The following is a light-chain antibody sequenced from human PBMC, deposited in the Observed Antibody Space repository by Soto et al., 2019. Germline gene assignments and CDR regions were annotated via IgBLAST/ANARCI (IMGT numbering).Light chain of an antibody. CDR3: QQSYSNTWT. CDR1: QSIRSY. V-gene: IGKV1-39*01. Sequence: DIQMTQYPSSLSASVGDRVTITCRASQSIRSYLNWYQQKPGKAPKLLIYAASTLQSGVPSRLSGSGYETDFTLTISSMKTEDFETYYCQQSYSNTWTFGHGTKVDI. J-gene: IGKJ1*01. CDR2: AAS.